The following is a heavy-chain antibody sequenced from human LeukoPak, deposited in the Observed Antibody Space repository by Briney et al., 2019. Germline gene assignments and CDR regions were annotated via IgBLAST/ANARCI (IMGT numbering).Heavy chain of an antibody. J-gene: IGHJ4*02. CDR3: AKGGWQQLLDY. D-gene: IGHD6-13*01. Sequence: GGSLRLSCAASGFTFRSYAMSWVRQAPGKGLEWVSAISGSGGNTYYADSVKGRFTISRDNSKNTLYLQMNSLRAEDTAIYYCAKGGWQQLLDYWGRGTLVTVSS. V-gene: IGHV3-23*01. CDR2: ISGSGGNT. CDR1: GFTFRSYA.